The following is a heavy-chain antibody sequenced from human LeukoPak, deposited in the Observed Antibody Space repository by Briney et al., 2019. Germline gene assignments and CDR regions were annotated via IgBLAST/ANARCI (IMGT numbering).Heavy chain of an antibody. D-gene: IGHD3-10*01. CDR1: GFTLSSYW. V-gene: IGHV3-7*01. CDR2: VKQDGRAT. J-gene: IGHJ1*01. Sequence: GGSLRLSCAGSGFTLSSYWMTWVRQAPGKGLDWVARVKQDGRATQNGESVKGRFPMSRDNAQNSLYLQMNSLRAEDTAVYYWAKDIYASGGHGDWGQGNLVTVSS. CDR3: AKDIYASGGHGD.